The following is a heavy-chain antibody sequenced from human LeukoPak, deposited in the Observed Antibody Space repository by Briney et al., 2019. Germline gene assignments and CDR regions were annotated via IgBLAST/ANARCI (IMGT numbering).Heavy chain of an antibody. J-gene: IGHJ4*02. D-gene: IGHD3-22*01. CDR3: AKDRFVVTYRRGYFDY. Sequence: GGSLRLSCTASGFTFSGFWMYWVRQVPGKGLMSVSRINTDGSSTSYADSVKGRFTISRDNSKNTLYLQMNSLRAEDTAVYYCAKDRFVVTYRRGYFDYWGQGTLVTVSS. CDR2: INTDGSST. CDR1: GFTFSGFW. V-gene: IGHV3-74*01.